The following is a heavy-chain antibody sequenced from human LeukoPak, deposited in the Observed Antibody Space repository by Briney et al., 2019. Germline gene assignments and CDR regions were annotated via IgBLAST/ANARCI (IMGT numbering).Heavy chain of an antibody. CDR3: AKDLCAQAEYYFVY. J-gene: IGHJ4*02. CDR1: GFTFSSYG. Sequence: GGSLRLSCTASGFTFSSYGRHWIRQAPGKGLEWVADIRCDGYNKHYADSVKGRFTISRDNSKNTLYLQMNSLRAEDTAVYYCAKDLCAQAEYYFVYWGQGTLVTVSS. V-gene: IGHV3-30*18. CDR2: IRCDGYNK. D-gene: IGHD6-13*01.